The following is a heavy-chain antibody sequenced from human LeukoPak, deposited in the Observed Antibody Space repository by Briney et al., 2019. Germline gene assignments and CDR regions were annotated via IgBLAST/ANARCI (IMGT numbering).Heavy chain of an antibody. D-gene: IGHD4-11*01. V-gene: IGHV1-46*01. CDR3: ARDRGYYSNYRSYYFDY. CDR1: GYTFTSYY. Sequence: GASVKVSCKASGYTFTSYYMHWVRQAPGQGLEWMGIIDPSGGSTSYAQKFQGRVTMTRDTSTSTVYMELSSLRSEDTAVYYCARDRGYYSNYRSYYFDYWGQGTLVTVSS. CDR2: IDPSGGST. J-gene: IGHJ4*02.